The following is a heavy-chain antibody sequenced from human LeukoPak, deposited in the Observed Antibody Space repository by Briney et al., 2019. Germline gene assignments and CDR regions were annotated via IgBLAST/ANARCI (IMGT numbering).Heavy chain of an antibody. J-gene: IGHJ4*01. CDR1: GFTFSSYA. Sequence: GGSLRLSCAASGFTFSSYAMSWVRQAPGKGLEWVSAISGSGSSTYYADSVKGRFTISRDNSKNTLYLQMNSLRAENTAVYYCAKVILCDYYAMREIFDYWGQGTLVTVSA. V-gene: IGHV3-23*01. CDR3: AKVILCDYYAMREIFDY. CDR2: ISGSGSST. D-gene: IGHD3-9*01.